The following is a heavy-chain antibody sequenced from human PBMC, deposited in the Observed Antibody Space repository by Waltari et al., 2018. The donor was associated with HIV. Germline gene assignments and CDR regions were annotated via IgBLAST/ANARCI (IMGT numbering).Heavy chain of an antibody. CDR3: ARMGLMMYAIGAFDI. D-gene: IGHD2-8*01. CDR1: GFTFSLYG. CDR2: IKQDGSEK. V-gene: IGHV3-7*01. J-gene: IGHJ3*02. Sequence: EVQLVEAGGGGVEPGGSLRLSCAVSGFTFSLYGMSWVRQAPGKWLEWVANIKQDGSEKHYVDSVKGRFTISRDNAKKSLYLQMNSLRAEDTAVYYCARMGLMMYAIGAFDIWGQGTMVTVSS.